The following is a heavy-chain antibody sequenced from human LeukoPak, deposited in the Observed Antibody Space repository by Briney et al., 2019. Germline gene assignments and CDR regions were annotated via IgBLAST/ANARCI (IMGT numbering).Heavy chain of an antibody. Sequence: GGSLRLSCAASGFTFSSYAMSWVRQAPGKGLEWVSAISGSGGSTYCADSVKGRFTISRDNSKNTLYLQMNSLRAEDTAVYYCATVIRETYGNFDYWGQGTLVTVSS. CDR3: ATVIRETYGNFDY. CDR2: ISGSGGST. J-gene: IGHJ4*02. D-gene: IGHD4-17*01. V-gene: IGHV3-23*01. CDR1: GFTFSSYA.